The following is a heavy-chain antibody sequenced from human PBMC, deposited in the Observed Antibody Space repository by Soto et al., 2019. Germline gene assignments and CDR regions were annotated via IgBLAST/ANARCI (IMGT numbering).Heavy chain of an antibody. V-gene: IGHV4-34*01. CDR1: GGSFSGYY. CDR3: ARYYYGSGSYYWFDP. D-gene: IGHD3-10*01. Sequence: SETLSLTCAVYGGSFSGYYWSWIGQPPGKGREWIGEINHSGSTNYNPSLKSRVTISVDTSKNQFSLKLSSVTAEDTAVYSCARYYYGSGSYYWFDPWGQGTLVTVSS. CDR2: INHSGST. J-gene: IGHJ5*02.